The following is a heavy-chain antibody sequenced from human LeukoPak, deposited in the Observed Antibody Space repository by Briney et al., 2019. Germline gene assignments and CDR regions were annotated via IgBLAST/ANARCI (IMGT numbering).Heavy chain of an antibody. D-gene: IGHD3-10*02. Sequence: PGGSLRLSCAASGFTFSSYEMNWVRQAPGKGLEWVSSISSSSSYIYYADSVKGRFTISRDNAKNSLYLQMNSLRAEDTALYYCAKCSGSYLPCYMDVWGKGTTVTISS. CDR3: AKCSGSYLPCYMDV. CDR2: ISSSSSYI. J-gene: IGHJ6*03. V-gene: IGHV3-21*04. CDR1: GFTFSSYE.